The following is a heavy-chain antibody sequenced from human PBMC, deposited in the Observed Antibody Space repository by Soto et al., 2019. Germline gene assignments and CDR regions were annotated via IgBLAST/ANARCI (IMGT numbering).Heavy chain of an antibody. CDR1: RDSVSSDSAA. J-gene: IGHJ3*01. D-gene: IGHD3-16*01. V-gene: IGHV6-1*01. CDR2: TYYRSEWFN. Sequence: HSQTLSLTCAISRDSVSSDSAAWNWIRQSPSRGLEWLGRTYYRSEWFNDYAVSVESRMTIRVDTSKNQFSLQLSSVTPEDTAVYYCGRGYGIDVWGQGTMVTVSS. CDR3: GRGYGIDV.